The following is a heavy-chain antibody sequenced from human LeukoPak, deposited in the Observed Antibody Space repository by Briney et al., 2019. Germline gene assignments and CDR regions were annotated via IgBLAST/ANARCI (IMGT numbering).Heavy chain of an antibody. CDR2: IWYDGSTN. CDR1: GFTFSSYE. V-gene: IGHV3-33*08. CDR3: ARAPRKNPFDY. D-gene: IGHD1-14*01. Sequence: HPGGSLRLSCAASGFTFSSYEMNWVRQAPGKGLEWVTFIWYDGSTNYYADSVKGRFTISRDNAKNSLYLQMNSLRAEDTAVYYCARAPRKNPFDYWGQGTLVTVSS. J-gene: IGHJ4*02.